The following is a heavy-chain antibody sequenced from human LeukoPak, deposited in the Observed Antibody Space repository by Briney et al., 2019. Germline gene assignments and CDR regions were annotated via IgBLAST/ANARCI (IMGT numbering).Heavy chain of an antibody. CDR1: GGSISSYY. J-gene: IGHJ3*02. D-gene: IGHD2-8*02. V-gene: IGHV4-59*08. CDR3: ARVGTGGIYAFDI. Sequence: PSETLSLTCTVPGGSISSYYWSWIRQPPGKGLEWIGYIYYSGSTNYNPSLKSRVTISVDTSKNQFSLKLSSVTAADTAVYYCARVGTGGIYAFDIWGQGTMVTVSS. CDR2: IYYSGST.